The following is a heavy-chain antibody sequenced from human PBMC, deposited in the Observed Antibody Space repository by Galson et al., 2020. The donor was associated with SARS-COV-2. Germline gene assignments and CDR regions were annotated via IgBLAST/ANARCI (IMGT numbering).Heavy chain of an antibody. Sequence: ASVKVSCKASGYTLTNYGISWVRQAPGQGLEWMGWISGYTGDTNYAQKFRGRVTMTTDTSTSTAYMELRSLRSDDTAVYYCANSPWSGYYYKEFDPWGQGTLVTVSS. CDR1: GYTLTNYG. V-gene: IGHV1-18*01. J-gene: IGHJ5*02. CDR3: ANSPWSGYYYKEFDP. CDR2: ISGYTGDT. D-gene: IGHD3-3*01.